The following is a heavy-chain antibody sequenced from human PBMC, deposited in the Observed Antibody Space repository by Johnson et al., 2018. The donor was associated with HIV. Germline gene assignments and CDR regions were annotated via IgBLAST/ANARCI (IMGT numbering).Heavy chain of an antibody. V-gene: IGHV3-33*01. CDR3: ARRAFEWELPGGAFDI. J-gene: IGHJ3*02. CDR2: MWYDGSNK. CDR1: GFTFSTYG. Sequence: QVQLVESGGGVVQPGRSLRLSCAASGFTFSTYGMHWVRQAPGKGLEWVAVMWYDGSNKYYADSVKGRFTISRDNSKNTLYLQMNSLRAEDTALYYCARRAFEWELPGGAFDIWGQGTMVTVSS. D-gene: IGHD1-26*01.